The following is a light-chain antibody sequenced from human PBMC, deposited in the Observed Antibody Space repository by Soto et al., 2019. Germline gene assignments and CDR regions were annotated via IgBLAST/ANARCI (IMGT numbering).Light chain of an antibody. V-gene: IGKV3-15*01. J-gene: IGKJ1*01. CDR1: QSVTSN. Sequence: EIVMTQSPATLSVSPGERATLSCRASQSVTSNLAWYQQKPGQAPRLLIYGASTRATGIPARFSGSGSGTDFTLTISSLQSEDFAVYYCQQYNNWPLGFGQGTKVDIK. CDR2: GAS. CDR3: QQYNNWPLG.